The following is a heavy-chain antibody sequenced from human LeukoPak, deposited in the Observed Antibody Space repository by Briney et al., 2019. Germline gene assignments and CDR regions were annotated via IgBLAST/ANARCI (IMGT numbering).Heavy chain of an antibody. CDR3: ARHSSTSCYTDY. CDR1: GGSISSSSYY. D-gene: IGHD2-2*02. J-gene: IGHJ4*02. V-gene: IGHV4-39*01. CDR2: IYYSGST. Sequence: PSETLSLTCTVSGGSISSSSYYWGWVRQPPGKGLEWIGRIYYSGSTYYSPSLKRRVTISVDTSNNQFSLKLSSVTAADTTVYYCARHSSTSCYTDYWGQGTLVTVSS.